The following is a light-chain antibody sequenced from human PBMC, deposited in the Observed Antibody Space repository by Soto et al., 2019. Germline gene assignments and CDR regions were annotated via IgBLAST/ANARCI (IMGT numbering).Light chain of an antibody. CDR3: QHYGSSPLT. V-gene: IGKV3-20*01. CDR2: GAS. Sequence: EIVLTQSPGTLSLSPGERATLSCRASQSVSSSYLAWYQQKPGQAPRILIYGASSRATGIPDRFSGSGSGTDFTLTISRLEPEDFAVYYCQHYGSSPLTLGGGTKVDIK. CDR1: QSVSSSY. J-gene: IGKJ4*01.